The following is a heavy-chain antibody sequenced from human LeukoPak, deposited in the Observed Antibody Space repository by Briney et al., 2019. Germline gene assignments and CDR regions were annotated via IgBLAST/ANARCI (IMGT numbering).Heavy chain of an antibody. CDR3: ARDKRSARFDY. V-gene: IGHV3-33*01. CDR1: GXTFSSYG. CDR2: IWYDGSNK. Sequence: PGGSLRLSCAASGXTFSSYGLHWVRQAPGKGLEWVAVIWYDGSNKYYADSVKGRFTISRDNSKNTLYLQMNSLRAEDTAVYYCARDKRSARFDYWGQGTLVTVSS. D-gene: IGHD3-3*01. J-gene: IGHJ4*02.